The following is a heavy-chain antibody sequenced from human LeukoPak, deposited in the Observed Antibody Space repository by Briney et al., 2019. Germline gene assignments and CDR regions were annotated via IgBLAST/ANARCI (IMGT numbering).Heavy chain of an antibody. CDR3: ATTPGYSSSWYFLPRWFDP. J-gene: IGHJ5*02. CDR1: GYTFTGYY. V-gene: IGHV1-69*13. D-gene: IGHD6-13*01. CDR2: IIPIFGTA. Sequence: SVKVSCKASGYTFTGYYIHWVRQAPGQGLEWMGGIIPIFGTANYAQKFQGRVTITADESTSTAYMELSSLRSEDTAVYYCATTPGYSSSWYFLPRWFDPWGQGTLVTVSS.